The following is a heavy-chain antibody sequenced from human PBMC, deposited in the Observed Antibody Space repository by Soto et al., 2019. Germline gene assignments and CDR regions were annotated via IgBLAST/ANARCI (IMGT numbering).Heavy chain of an antibody. J-gene: IGHJ4*02. CDR1: RATVTSKDVY. D-gene: IGHD3-10*01. CDR3: ARFSGAGTYLFFQADD. Sequence: QMQLHESGPGLVRPSETLSLTCTVSRATVTSKDVYWGWISPPPGKGLEWIGNYFYGGSSYYKPSPKPRITMSADTSTNQFSLRLSSVTAADTAVDFCARFSGAGTYLFFQADDCGQGILVTVS. V-gene: IGHV4-39*01. CDR2: YFYGGSS.